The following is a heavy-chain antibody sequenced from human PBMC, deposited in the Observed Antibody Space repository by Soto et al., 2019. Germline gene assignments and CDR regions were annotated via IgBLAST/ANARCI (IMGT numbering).Heavy chain of an antibody. CDR2: MNPNSGNT. Sequence: QVQLVQSGAEVKKPGASVKVSCKASGYTFTSYDINWVRQATGQGLEWMGWMNPNSGNTGYEQKIQDIVTMTRNTSIRTAYMELSSLRSEDTAVYYCARWPDGYYYYGMDVWGQGTTVTVSS. CDR1: GYTFTSYD. V-gene: IGHV1-8*01. CDR3: ARWPDGYYYYGMDV. J-gene: IGHJ6*02.